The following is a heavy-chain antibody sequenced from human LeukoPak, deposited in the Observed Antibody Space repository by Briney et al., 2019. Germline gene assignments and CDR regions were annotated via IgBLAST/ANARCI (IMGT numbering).Heavy chain of an antibody. V-gene: IGHV1-69*01. D-gene: IGHD2-2*01. J-gene: IGHJ6*03. CDR2: IIPIFGTA. CDR3: ARAPLGYCSSTSCSRPYYYYYMDV. Sequence: SVKVSCKASGGTFSSYAISWVRQAPGQGLEWMGGIIPIFGTANYAQKFQGRVTITADESTSTAYMELSSLRSEDTAVYYCARAPLGYCSSTSCSRPYYYYYMDVWGKGTTVTVSS. CDR1: GGTFSSYA.